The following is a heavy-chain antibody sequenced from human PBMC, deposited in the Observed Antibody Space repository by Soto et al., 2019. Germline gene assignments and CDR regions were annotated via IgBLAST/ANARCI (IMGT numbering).Heavy chain of an antibody. CDR2: IIHSGST. CDR1: GGSFSAYY. J-gene: IGHJ4*02. V-gene: IGHV4-34*12. CDR3: ATSGLHQLVRRNWCDY. D-gene: IGHD6-13*01. Sequence: SETLSLTCSVYGGSFSAYYWSWIRQAPGKGLEWIGEIIHSGSTNSNPSLKSRVTISVDTSKNQFSLSLSSVTAADTAVYYCATSGLHQLVRRNWCDYWCQGNRGTVSP.